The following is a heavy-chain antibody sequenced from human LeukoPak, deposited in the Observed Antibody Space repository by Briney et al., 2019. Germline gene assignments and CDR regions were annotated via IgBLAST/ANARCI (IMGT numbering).Heavy chain of an antibody. J-gene: IGHJ1*01. V-gene: IGHV3-30*03. Sequence: GRSLRLSCAASGFTFSTYGMHWVRQAPGKGLEWVADVTYDGSKKYYVDSVKGRFTISRDNSKNTLYLQMNSLRAEDTAVYYCSTQEVYYDSSGYYYRHFQHGGQGTLVTVSS. CDR3: STQEVYYDSSGYYYRHFQH. D-gene: IGHD3-22*01. CDR1: GFTFSTYG. CDR2: VTYDGSKK.